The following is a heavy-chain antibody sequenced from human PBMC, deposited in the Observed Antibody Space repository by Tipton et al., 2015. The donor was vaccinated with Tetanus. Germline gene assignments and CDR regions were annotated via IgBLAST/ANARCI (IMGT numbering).Heavy chain of an antibody. CDR2: ISASGST. D-gene: IGHD6-19*01. Sequence: TLSLTCAVSGESFSGHYWSWIRQAPGKGLEWVGEISASGSTNYNPSLESRITISVDTTKKRISLRLASLMAADTAVYYCARTFFISGSRIRGGSPFDIWGPGTRVTVSS. CDR3: ARTFFISGSRIRGGSPFDI. J-gene: IGHJ3*02. CDR1: GESFSGHY. V-gene: IGHV4-34*01.